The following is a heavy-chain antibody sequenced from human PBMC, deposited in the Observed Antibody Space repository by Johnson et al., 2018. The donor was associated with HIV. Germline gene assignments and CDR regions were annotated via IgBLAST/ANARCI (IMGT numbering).Heavy chain of an antibody. V-gene: IGHV3-53*01. D-gene: IGHD1-26*01. CDR1: GFTVSSNY. CDR3: ARDLSEGELGHAFDI. CDR2: IYSGGST. J-gene: IGHJ3*02. Sequence: EVQLVESGGGLIQPGGSLRLSCAASGFTVSSNYMSWVRQAPGKGLEWVSVIYSGGSTYYAASVQGRFTISRDNSKNTLYLQMNSLRAEDTAVYYCARDLSEGELGHAFDIWGQGTMVTVSS.